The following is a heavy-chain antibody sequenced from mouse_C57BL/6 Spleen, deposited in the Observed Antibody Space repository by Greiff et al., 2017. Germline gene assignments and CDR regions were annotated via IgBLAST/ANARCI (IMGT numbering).Heavy chain of an antibody. CDR2: IHPNSGST. D-gene: IGHD2-3*01. CDR1: GYTFTSYW. V-gene: IGHV1-64*01. J-gene: IGHJ4*01. CDR3: ARIYDGYYEAMDY. Sequence: VQLQQPGAELVKPGASVKLSCKASGYTFTSYWMHWVKQRPGQGLEWIGMIHPNSGSTNYNEKFKSKATLTVDKSSSTAYMQLSSLTSEDSAVYYCARIYDGYYEAMDYWGQGTSVTVSS.